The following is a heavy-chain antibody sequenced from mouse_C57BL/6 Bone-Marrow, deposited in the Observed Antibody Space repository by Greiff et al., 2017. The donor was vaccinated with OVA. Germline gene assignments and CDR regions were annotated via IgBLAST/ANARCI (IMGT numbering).Heavy chain of an antibody. CDR1: GFTFSDAW. CDR2: IRNKANNHAT. J-gene: IGHJ3*01. Sequence: EVQLVESGGGLVQPGGSMKLSCAASGFTFSDAWMDWVRQSPEKGLEWVAEIRNKANNHATYYAESVKGRFTISRDDSKSSVYLQMNSLRAEDTGIYYCTRGAPYGSSFAYWGQGTLVTVSA. V-gene: IGHV6-6*01. CDR3: TRGAPYGSSFAY. D-gene: IGHD1-1*01.